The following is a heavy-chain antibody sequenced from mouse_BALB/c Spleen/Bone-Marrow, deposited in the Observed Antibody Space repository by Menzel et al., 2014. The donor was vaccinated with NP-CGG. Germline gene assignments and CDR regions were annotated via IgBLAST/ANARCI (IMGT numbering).Heavy chain of an antibody. CDR2: IDPSDSET. Sequence: QVQLQQSGAELVKPGAPVKLSCKASGYTFTSYWMNWVKQRPGRGLEWIGRIDPSDSETRYNQKFKDKATLTVDKSSSTAYIQLSSLTSEDSAVYYCARSHGYYPYWYFDVWGAGTTVTVSS. V-gene: IGHV1-69*02. D-gene: IGHD2-3*01. CDR3: ARSHGYYPYWYFDV. CDR1: GYTFTSYW. J-gene: IGHJ1*01.